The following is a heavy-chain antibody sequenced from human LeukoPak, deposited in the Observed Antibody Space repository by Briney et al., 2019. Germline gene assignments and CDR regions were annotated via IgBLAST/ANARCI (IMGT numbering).Heavy chain of an antibody. Sequence: GGSLRLSCAASGFTFSNYIMSWVRQAPGKGLEWVSTIGRTDDYIYYTDSVKGRFIISRDDAKNTLYLQMNSLRAEDTAVYYCAKGGGSYDSSGYYPGDDAFDIWGQGTMVTVTS. D-gene: IGHD3-22*01. CDR3: AKGGGSYDSSGYYPGDDAFDI. CDR2: IGRTDDYI. J-gene: IGHJ3*02. CDR1: GFTFSNYI. V-gene: IGHV3-21*01.